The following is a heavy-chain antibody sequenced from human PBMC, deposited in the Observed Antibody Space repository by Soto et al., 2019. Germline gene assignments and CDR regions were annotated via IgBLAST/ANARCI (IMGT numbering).Heavy chain of an antibody. D-gene: IGHD2-2*02. Sequence: QLLLVQSGPEVKRPGASVKVSCKTSGYTFSSHGISWVRQAPGQGLEWMGWMSGDKGNTNYAQKFQGRVTMTTDTSTSTAYMELSSLXSXDXAXXXXXXGXYXSIRSCYRMDVWGQGTTVTVSS. CDR3: XXGXYXSIRSCYRMDV. V-gene: IGHV1-18*01. CDR1: GYTFSSHG. J-gene: IGHJ6*02. CDR2: MSGDKGNT.